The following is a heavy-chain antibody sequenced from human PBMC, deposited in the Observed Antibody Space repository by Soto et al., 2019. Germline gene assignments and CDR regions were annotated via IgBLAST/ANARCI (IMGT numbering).Heavy chain of an antibody. J-gene: IGHJ5*02. CDR1: GYTFTGYY. CDR2: INPNSGGT. V-gene: IGHV1-2*04. D-gene: IGHD3-9*01. CDR3: ARGVRDYDILTGYPPHNWFDP. Sequence: ASVKVSCKASGYTFTGYYMHWVRQAPGQGLEWMGWINPNSGGTNYAQKFQGWVTMTRDTSISTAYMELSRLRSDDTAVYYCARGVRDYDILTGYPPHNWFDPWGQGTLVTVSS.